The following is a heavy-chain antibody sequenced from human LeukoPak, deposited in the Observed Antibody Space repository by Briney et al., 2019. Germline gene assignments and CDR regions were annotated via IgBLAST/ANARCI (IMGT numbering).Heavy chain of an antibody. D-gene: IGHD3-10*01. Sequence: PGGSLRLSCAASGFTFSSYDMNWVRQAPGKGLEWVSSISSSSIYIYYADSVKGRFTISRDNAKNSLYLQMNSLRAEDTAVYYCARDSPFSYYSGSGSSDAFDIWGQGTMVTVSS. CDR1: GFTFSSYD. CDR2: ISSSSIYI. J-gene: IGHJ3*02. CDR3: ARDSPFSYYSGSGSSDAFDI. V-gene: IGHV3-21*01.